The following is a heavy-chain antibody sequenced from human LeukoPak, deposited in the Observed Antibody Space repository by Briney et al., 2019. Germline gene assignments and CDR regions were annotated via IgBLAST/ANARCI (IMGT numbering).Heavy chain of an antibody. CDR2: IYPGDSDT. V-gene: IGHV5-51*01. J-gene: IGHJ4*02. D-gene: IGHD6-19*01. CDR3: ARLIAVAGTRWYFDY. CDR1: GYSFTSYW. Sequence: GESLKISCNGSGYSFTSYWIGWMRQMPGKGLEWMGIIYPGDSDTTYSPSFQGQVTISADKSISTAYLQWSCLKASDTAMYYCARLIAVAGTRWYFDYWGQGTLVTVSS.